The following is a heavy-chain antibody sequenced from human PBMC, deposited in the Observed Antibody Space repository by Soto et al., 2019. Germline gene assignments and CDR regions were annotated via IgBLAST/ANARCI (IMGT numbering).Heavy chain of an antibody. V-gene: IGHV4-31*03. CDR1: GGSISSGGYY. J-gene: IGHJ4*02. CDR2: IYYSGST. D-gene: IGHD4-17*01. Sequence: SSETLSLTCTVSGGSISSGGYYWSWIRQHPGKGLGWIGYIYYSGSTYYNPSLKSRVTISVDTSKNQFSLKLSSVTAADTAVYYCARADYGDYFDYWGQGTLVTVSS. CDR3: ARADYGDYFDY.